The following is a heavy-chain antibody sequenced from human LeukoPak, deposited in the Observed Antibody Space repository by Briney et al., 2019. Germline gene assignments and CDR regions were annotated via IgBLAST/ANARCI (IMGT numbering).Heavy chain of an antibody. CDR2: SSAYNGNT. V-gene: IGHV1-18*01. CDR3: ARGGNSGWRTPNDDY. D-gene: IGHD6-19*01. Sequence: VKVSCKASGYTFTSYGISWVRQAPGQGLEWMGWSSAYNGNTNYAQKLQGRVTMTTDTSTSTAYMELRSLRSDDTAVYYCARGGNSGWRTPNDDYWGQGTLVTVSS. J-gene: IGHJ4*02. CDR1: GYTFTSYG.